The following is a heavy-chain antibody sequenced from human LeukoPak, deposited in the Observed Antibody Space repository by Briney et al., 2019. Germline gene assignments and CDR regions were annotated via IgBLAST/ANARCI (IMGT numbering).Heavy chain of an antibody. Sequence: ASVKVSCKASGYTFTSYGISWVRQAPGQGLEWMGWISAYNGNTNYAQKLQGRVTMTTDTSTSTAYMELRSLRSDDTAVYYCARRRITIFGGEDYYYYMDVWGKGTTVTVSS. CDR2: ISAYNGNT. V-gene: IGHV1-18*01. CDR1: GYTFTSYG. J-gene: IGHJ6*03. CDR3: ARRRITIFGGEDYYYYMDV. D-gene: IGHD3-3*01.